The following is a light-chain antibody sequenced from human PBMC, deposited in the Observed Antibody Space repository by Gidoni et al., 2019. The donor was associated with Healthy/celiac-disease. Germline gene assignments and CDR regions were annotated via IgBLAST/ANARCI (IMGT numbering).Light chain of an antibody. CDR3: MQALQTPRT. V-gene: IGKV2-28*01. J-gene: IGKJ1*01. CDR2: LGS. CDR1: QSLLHSNGYNY. Sequence: DIVMTQSPLSLTVTPGEPASISCRSSQSLLHSNGYNYLDWYLQKQGQSPQLLIYLGSNRASGVPDRFSGSGSGTDFTLKISRVEAEDVGVYYCMQALQTPRTFXQXTKVEIK.